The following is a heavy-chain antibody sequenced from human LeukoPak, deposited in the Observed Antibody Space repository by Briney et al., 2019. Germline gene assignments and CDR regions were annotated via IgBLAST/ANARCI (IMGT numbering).Heavy chain of an antibody. CDR3: ARAGYCSSTSCLPNWFDP. D-gene: IGHD2-2*01. CDR2: IYHSGST. V-gene: IGHV4-30-2*01. Sequence: PSETLSLTCTVSGGSISSGGYYWSWIRQPPGKGLEWIGYIYHSGSTYYNPSLKSRVTISVDRSKNQFSLKLSSVTAADTAVYYCARAGYCSSTSCLPNWFDPWGQGTLVTVSS. CDR1: GGSISSGGYY. J-gene: IGHJ5*02.